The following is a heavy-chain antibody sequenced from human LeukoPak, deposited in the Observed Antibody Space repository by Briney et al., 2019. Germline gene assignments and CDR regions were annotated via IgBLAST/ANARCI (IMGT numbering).Heavy chain of an antibody. V-gene: IGHV1-69*05. D-gene: IGHD1-7*01. CDR1: GGTFSSYA. CDR3: ARGRTGTGGGRFDP. Sequence: GSSVKVSCKASGGTFSSYAISWVRQAPGQGLEWMGGIIPIFGTANYAQKFQGRVTITTDESTSTAYMELSSLRSEDTAVYYCARGRTGTGGGRFDPWGQGTLVTVSS. J-gene: IGHJ5*02. CDR2: IIPIFGTA.